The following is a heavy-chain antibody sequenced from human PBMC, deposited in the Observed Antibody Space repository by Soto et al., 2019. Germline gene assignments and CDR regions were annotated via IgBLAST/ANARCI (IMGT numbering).Heavy chain of an antibody. CDR1: GYTFTSYG. V-gene: IGHV1-18*01. D-gene: IGHD3-3*01. J-gene: IGHJ3*02. CDR2: ISAYNGNT. Sequence: QVQLVQSGAEVKKPGASVKVSCKASGYTFTSYGISWVRQAPGQGLEWMGWISAYNGNTNYAQKLQGRVTMTTDTSTSTAYMELRSLRSDDTAVYYCARERFETRITIFGVVIRGAFDIWGQGTMVTVSS. CDR3: ARERFETRITIFGVVIRGAFDI.